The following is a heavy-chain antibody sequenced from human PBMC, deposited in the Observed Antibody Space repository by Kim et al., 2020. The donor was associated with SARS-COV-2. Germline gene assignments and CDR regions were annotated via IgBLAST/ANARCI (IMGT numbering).Heavy chain of an antibody. V-gene: IGHV3-23*03. D-gene: IGHD3-3*01. CDR1: GFTFSSYA. CDR2: IYSGGSST. CDR3: AKVGIRGVVIS. J-gene: IGHJ4*02. Sequence: GGSLRLSCAASGFTFSSYAMSWVRQAPGKGLEWVSVIYSGGSSTYYADSVKGRFTISRDNSKNTLYLQMNSLRAEDTAVYYCAKVGIRGVVISWGQGTLVTVSS.